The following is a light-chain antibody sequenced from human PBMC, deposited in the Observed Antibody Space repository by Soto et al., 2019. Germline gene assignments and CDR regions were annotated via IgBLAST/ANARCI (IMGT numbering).Light chain of an antibody. Sequence: DNQLTQSPSPLSASVGDRVAITCLASQSISTYLNWYQQKPGKAPKVLIYAASNLQSGVPPRFSGSGSGTDFTLTISSLQPEDVATYFCQQSYGTPITFGQGTRLEIK. CDR1: QSISTY. CDR3: QQSYGTPIT. J-gene: IGKJ5*01. V-gene: IGKV1-39*01. CDR2: AAS.